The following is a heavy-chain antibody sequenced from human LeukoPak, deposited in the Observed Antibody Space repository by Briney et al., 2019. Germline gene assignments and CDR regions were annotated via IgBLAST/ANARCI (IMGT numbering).Heavy chain of an antibody. J-gene: IGHJ4*02. CDR3: ARGLSYYGSGMRYYFDY. Sequence: PSETLSLTCTVSGGSISSYYWSWIRQPPGKGLEWIGYIYYSGSTNYNPSLKSRLNISLDTSKNQFSLKLSSVTAADTAVYYCARGLSYYGSGMRYYFDYWGQGTLVTVSS. V-gene: IGHV4-59*01. CDR2: IYYSGST. D-gene: IGHD3-10*01. CDR1: GGSISSYY.